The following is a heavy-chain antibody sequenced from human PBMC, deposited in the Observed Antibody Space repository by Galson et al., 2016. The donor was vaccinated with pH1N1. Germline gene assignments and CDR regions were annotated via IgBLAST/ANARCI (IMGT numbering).Heavy chain of an antibody. CDR1: GGSISSSTYF. V-gene: IGHV4-39*01. J-gene: IGHJ4*02. Sequence: TLSLTCTVSGGSISSSTYFWGWIRQPPGKGLEWIGSIYYSGSTNYNPSLNSRVTISADSSNNQFSLKLSSVTAADTAMYYCARHSTYSSGWYGGIKFDYWGQGALVTVS. CDR3: ARHSTYSSGWYGGIKFDY. CDR2: IYYSGST. D-gene: IGHD6-19*01.